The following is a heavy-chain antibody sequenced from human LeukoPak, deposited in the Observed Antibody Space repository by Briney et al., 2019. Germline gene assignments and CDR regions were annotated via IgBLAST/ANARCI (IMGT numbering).Heavy chain of an antibody. D-gene: IGHD3-10*01. CDR1: GFTFSNYA. CDR3: ARGGITMVRGDDFNY. V-gene: IGHV3-30-3*01. CDR2: ISYDGNSI. J-gene: IGHJ4*02. Sequence: PGRSLRLSCAASGFTFSNYAMDWVRQAPGKGLEWVAVISYDGNSIYYADSVRGRFTISRDNSKNTLYLQMNSLRAEDTAVYYCARGGITMVRGDDFNYWGQGTLVTVSS.